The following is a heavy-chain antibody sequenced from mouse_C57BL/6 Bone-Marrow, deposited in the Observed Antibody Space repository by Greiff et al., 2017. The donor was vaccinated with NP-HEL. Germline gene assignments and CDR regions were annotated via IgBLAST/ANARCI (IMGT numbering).Heavy chain of an antibody. V-gene: IGHV1-64*01. CDR3: ARRGYGSRADY. Sequence: VQLQQPGAELVKPGASVKVSCKASGYTFTSYWMHWVKQRPGQGLEWIGMIHPNSGSTNYNEKFKSKATLTVDKSSSTAYMQLSSLTSEDSAVYYCARRGYGSRADYWGQGTTLTVSS. J-gene: IGHJ2*01. CDR1: GYTFTSYW. D-gene: IGHD3-1*01. CDR2: IHPNSGST.